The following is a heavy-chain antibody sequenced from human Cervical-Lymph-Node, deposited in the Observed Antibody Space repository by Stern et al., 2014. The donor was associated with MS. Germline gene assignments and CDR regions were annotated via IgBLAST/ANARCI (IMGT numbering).Heavy chain of an antibody. Sequence: QLVQSGAEVKKPGASVKVSCKASGDTFTSYYMHWVRQAPGQGLEWMGIINPTGGSTHYAQKFQGRVTLTRDTSTSTVYMELSSLRSEDTAVYYCATYSSTWSPPWFWGQGTLVTVSS. D-gene: IGHD6-13*01. CDR3: ATYSSTWSPPWF. V-gene: IGHV1-46*01. J-gene: IGHJ4*02. CDR1: GDTFTSYY. CDR2: INPTGGST.